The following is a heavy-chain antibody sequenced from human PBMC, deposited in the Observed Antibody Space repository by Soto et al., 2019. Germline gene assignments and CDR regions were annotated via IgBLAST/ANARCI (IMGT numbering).Heavy chain of an antibody. CDR2: ISGSGGST. CDR3: AKRAGPGIAPSYYYYMDV. CDR1: GFTFSSYA. D-gene: IGHD6-13*01. Sequence: EVQLLESGGGLVQPGGSLRLSCAASGFTFSSYAMSWVRQAPGKGLEWVSAISGSGGSTYYADSVKGRFTISRDNSKNTLYLQMNSLRAEDTAVYYCAKRAGPGIAPSYYYYMDVWGKGTTVTVSS. J-gene: IGHJ6*03. V-gene: IGHV3-23*01.